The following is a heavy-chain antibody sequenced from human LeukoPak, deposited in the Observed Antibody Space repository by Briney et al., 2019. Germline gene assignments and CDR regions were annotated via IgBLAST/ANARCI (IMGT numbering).Heavy chain of an antibody. CDR1: GYTFTGYY. CDR2: INPNSGDT. V-gene: IGHV1-2*02. Sequence: ASVKVSCKASGYTFTGYYMHWVRQAPGQGLEWMGWINPNSGDTNYAQKFQGRVTMTRDTSISTAYMELSSLRANDTAVYYCARVASRLDGHYYYMDVWGKGTTVTVSS. CDR3: ARVASRLDGHYYYMDV. J-gene: IGHJ6*03. D-gene: IGHD1-1*01.